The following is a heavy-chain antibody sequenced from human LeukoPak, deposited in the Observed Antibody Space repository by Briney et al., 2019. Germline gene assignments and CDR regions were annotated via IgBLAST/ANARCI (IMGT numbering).Heavy chain of an antibody. CDR2: ISISSSYI. J-gene: IGHJ4*02. CDR1: GFTFSRYS. CDR3: AKVPYDSSGYYYFDY. V-gene: IGHV3-21*04. Sequence: GGSLRLSCAASGFTFSRYSMNWVRQAPGKGLEWVSSISISSSYIYYADSVKGRFTMSRDNAKNSLYLQMNSLRAEDTAVYYCAKVPYDSSGYYYFDYWGQGTLVTVSS. D-gene: IGHD3-22*01.